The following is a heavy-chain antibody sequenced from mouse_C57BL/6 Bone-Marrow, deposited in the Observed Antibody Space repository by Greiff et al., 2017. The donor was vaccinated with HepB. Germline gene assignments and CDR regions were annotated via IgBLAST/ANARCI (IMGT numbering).Heavy chain of an antibody. CDR3: AGMQTAQAWFAY. CDR1: GYAFSSSW. J-gene: IGHJ3*01. CDR2: IYPGDGDT. D-gene: IGHD3-2*02. V-gene: IGHV1-82*01. Sequence: QVQLQQSGPELVKPGASVKISCKASGYAFSSSWMNWVKQRPGKGLEWIGRIYPGDGDTNYNGKFKGKATLTADKSSSTAYMQLSSLTSEDSAVYFCAGMQTAQAWFAYWGQGTLVTVSA.